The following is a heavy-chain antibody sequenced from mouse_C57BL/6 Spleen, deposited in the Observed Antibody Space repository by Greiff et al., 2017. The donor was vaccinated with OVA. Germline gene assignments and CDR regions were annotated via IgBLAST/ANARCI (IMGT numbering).Heavy chain of an antibody. D-gene: IGHD3-1*01. J-gene: IGHJ2*01. CDR1: GYTFTSYW. CDR3: ARKGLTRDD. Sequence: QVQLQQPGAELVMPGASVKLSCKASGYTFTSYWMHWVKQRPGQGLEWIGEIDPSDSYTNYNQKFKGKSTLTVDKSASTADMQLSSLTSEDSAVYYCARKGLTRDDWGQGTTLTVSS. V-gene: IGHV1-69*01. CDR2: IDPSDSYT.